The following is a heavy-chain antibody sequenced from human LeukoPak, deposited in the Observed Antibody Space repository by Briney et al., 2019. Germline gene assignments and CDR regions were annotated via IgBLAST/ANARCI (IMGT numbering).Heavy chain of an antibody. CDR3: AKDRGWYDY. CDR2: ISGDGGST. Sequence: PGGSLRLSCAASGFTFDDYAMHWVRQAPGKGLERVSLISGDGGSTYYADSVKARFTISRDNSKNSLYLQMNSLRTEDTALYHCAKDRGWYDYWGQGTLVTVSS. J-gene: IGHJ4*02. CDR1: GFTFDDYA. D-gene: IGHD6-19*01. V-gene: IGHV3-43*02.